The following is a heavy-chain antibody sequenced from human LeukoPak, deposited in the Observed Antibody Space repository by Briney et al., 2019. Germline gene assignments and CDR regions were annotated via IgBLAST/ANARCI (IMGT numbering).Heavy chain of an antibody. CDR1: GFTFSSYA. V-gene: IGHV3-23*01. CDR3: AKDPIVGATTPNYMDV. CDR2: ISGSGGST. D-gene: IGHD1-26*01. Sequence: GGSLRLSCAASGFTFSSYAMSWVRQAPGKGLEWVSAISGSGGSTYYADSVKGRFTISRDNSKNTLYLQMNSLRAEDTAVYYCAKDPIVGATTPNYMDVWGKGTTVTVSS. J-gene: IGHJ6*03.